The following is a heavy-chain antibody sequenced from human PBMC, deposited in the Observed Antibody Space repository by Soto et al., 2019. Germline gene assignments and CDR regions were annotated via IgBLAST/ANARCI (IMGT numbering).Heavy chain of an antibody. CDR3: AKSSSSWYDRWFDP. V-gene: IGHV3-23*01. CDR2: ISGSGGST. CDR1: GCTFNSYA. J-gene: IGHJ5*02. D-gene: IGHD6-13*01. Sequence: GGSLRLCFSASGCTFNSYAMRWVRQSPGKGLEWVSAISGSGGSTYYADSVKGRFTISRDNSKNTLYLQMNSLRAEDTAVYYCAKSSSSWYDRWFDPWGQGTLVSVSS.